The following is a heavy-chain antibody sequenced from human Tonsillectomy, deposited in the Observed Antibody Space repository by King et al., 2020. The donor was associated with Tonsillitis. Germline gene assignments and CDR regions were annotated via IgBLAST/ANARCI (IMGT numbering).Heavy chain of an antibody. J-gene: IGHJ4*02. CDR3: ARDREVTLVRGVIIGGFDY. V-gene: IGHV4-61*01. Sequence: VQLQESGPGLVKPSETLSLTCSVSGGSVSSDNSYWSWIRQPPGKGLEWIGYIYYSGSTNYNPSLKSRVTISVDTSKNQFSLKLSSVTAADTAVYYCARDREVTLVRGVIIGGFDYWGRGTLVTVSS. D-gene: IGHD3-10*01. CDR2: IYYSGST. CDR1: GGSVSSDNSY.